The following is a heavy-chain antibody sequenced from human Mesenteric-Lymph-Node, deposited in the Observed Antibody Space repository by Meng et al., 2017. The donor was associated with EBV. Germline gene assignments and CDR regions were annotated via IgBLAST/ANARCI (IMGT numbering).Heavy chain of an antibody. CDR1: VGSINSNNW. CDR3: ARRPRGGYGDFDY. Sequence: VRLQGGALGRVKRPGPRSLTWAVFVGSINSNNWWNWVRQSPGKGLEWIGEIYHSGSTNYSPSLKSRVTISVDKSKNEFSLKLTSLTAADTAVYFCARRPRGGYGDFDYWGQGNLVTVSS. J-gene: IGHJ4*02. D-gene: IGHD6-25*01. CDR2: IYHSGST. V-gene: IGHV4-4*01.